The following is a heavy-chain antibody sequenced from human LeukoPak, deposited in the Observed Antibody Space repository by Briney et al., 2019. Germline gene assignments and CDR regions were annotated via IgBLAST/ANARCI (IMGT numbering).Heavy chain of an antibody. J-gene: IGHJ5*02. V-gene: IGHV1-69*13. Sequence: SVKVSCKDSGGTFCRYTIRSGRQAPGQGLEWMGGLIPIFGTANYAQKFQGRVTITADESTSTAYMELSSLRSEDTAVYYCARERNNFYNLTRYQCNWPDPWGQGTLVTVSS. CDR2: LIPIFGTA. D-gene: IGHD3-9*01. CDR1: GGTFCRYT. CDR3: ARERNNFYNLTRYQCNWPDP.